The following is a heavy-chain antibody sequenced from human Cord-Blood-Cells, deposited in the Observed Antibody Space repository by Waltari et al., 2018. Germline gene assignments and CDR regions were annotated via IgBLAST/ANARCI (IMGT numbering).Heavy chain of an antibody. CDR2: INHSGST. V-gene: IGHV4-34*01. J-gene: IGHJ3*02. D-gene: IGHD3-3*01. CDR3: ARGITIFGVVKNRDAFDI. Sequence: QVQLQQWGAGLLQPSETLSLTCAVYGGSFCGYYWGCIRQPPGKGLEWIGEINHSGSTNYNPSLKSRVTISVDTSKNQFSLKLSSVTAADTAVYYCARGITIFGVVKNRDAFDIWGQGTMVTVSS. CDR1: GGSFCGYY.